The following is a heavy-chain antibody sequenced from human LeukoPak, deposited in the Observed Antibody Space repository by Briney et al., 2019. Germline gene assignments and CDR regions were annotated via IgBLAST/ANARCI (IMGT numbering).Heavy chain of an antibody. CDR2: ISYDGSNK. J-gene: IGHJ4*02. Sequence: GGSLRLSCAASGXTFXSYGMHWVRQAPXXXXXWVAVISYDGSNKYYADSVKGRFTISRDNSKNTLYLQMNSLRAEDTAVYYCAKGSEYILFDYWGQGTLVTVSS. CDR3: AKGSEYILFDY. CDR1: GXTFXSYG. V-gene: IGHV3-30*18. D-gene: IGHD1-1*01.